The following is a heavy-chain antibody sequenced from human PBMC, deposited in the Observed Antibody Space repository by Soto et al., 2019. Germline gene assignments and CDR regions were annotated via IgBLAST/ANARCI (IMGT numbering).Heavy chain of an antibody. CDR2: IYHSGST. CDR3: ARESLYGDYVGWFDP. D-gene: IGHD4-17*01. CDR1: GVTVISGSYY. J-gene: IGHJ5*02. Sequence: TLCLTCTVSGVTVISGSYYWSWIRQPPGKGLEWIGYIYHSGSTYYNPSLKSRVTISVDRSKNQFSLKLSSVTAADTAVYYCARESLYGDYVGWFDPWGQGTLVTVSS. V-gene: IGHV4-30-2*01.